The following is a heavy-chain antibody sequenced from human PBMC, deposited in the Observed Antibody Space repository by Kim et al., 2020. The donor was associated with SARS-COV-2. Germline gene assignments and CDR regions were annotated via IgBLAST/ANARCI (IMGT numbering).Heavy chain of an antibody. V-gene: IGHV3-7*01. CDR3: ARDGDLYSTGTEAVDI. CDR1: GFTFSSYS. CDR2: IKQDGNQK. J-gene: IGHJ3*02. Sequence: GGSLRLSCAASGFTFSSYSMTWVRQAPGKGLEWVANIKQDGNQKYYVDSVTGRFTISRANDNNSLYLQMNSQRAEDTAVSYCARDGDLYSTGTEAVDI. D-gene: IGHD6-13*01.